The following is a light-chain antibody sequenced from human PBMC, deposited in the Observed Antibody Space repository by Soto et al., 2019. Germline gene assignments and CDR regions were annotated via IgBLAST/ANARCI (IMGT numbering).Light chain of an antibody. CDR3: QQYGSSPGYT. CDR2: GAS. J-gene: IGKJ2*01. Sequence: EIVMTQSPATLSVSPGERATLSCRASQRVSSNLAWYQQKPGQAPRLLIYGASTRATGIPARFSGSGSETEFTLTISSLQSEDFAVYYCQQYGSSPGYTFGQGTKLEIK. V-gene: IGKV3-15*01. CDR1: QRVSSN.